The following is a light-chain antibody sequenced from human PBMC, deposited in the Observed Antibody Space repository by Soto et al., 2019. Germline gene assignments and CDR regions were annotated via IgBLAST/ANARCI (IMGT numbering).Light chain of an antibody. V-gene: IGLV2-14*01. J-gene: IGLJ3*02. CDR2: EVS. CDR1: SSDVGGYNY. Sequence: QSVLTQPASVSGSPGQSITISCTGTSSDVGGYNYVSWYQQYPGKAPKLMIYEVSSRPSGVSNRFSGSKSGNTASLTISGLQAEDEADYYCSSYTTINTLEAVFGGGTKLTVL. CDR3: SSYTTINTLEAV.